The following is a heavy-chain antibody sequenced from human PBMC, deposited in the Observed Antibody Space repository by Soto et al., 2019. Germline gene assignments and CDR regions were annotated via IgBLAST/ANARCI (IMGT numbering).Heavy chain of an antibody. CDR3: AKNHDWNDGGIADA. V-gene: IGHV3-30*18. Sequence: DSVRGRFTISRDTSKNTLYLQMTSLRTEDTAVYYCAKNHDWNDGGIADAWGQGTLVTVSS. D-gene: IGHD1-1*01. J-gene: IGHJ5*02.